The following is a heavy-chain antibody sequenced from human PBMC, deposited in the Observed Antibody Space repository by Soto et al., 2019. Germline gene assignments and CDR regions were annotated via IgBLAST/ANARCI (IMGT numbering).Heavy chain of an antibody. CDR2: IRTKANNYAT. D-gene: IGHD3-10*01. V-gene: IGHV3-73*02. CDR1: GFTFSGSA. Sequence: DVQLVESGGGLVQPGGSLKLSCAASGFTFSGSAMNWVRQASGKGLEWVGRIRTKANNYATAYAASVKGRFTISRDDSMNKAYLQINSLKTEDTAVYYCSRPPYFGSGSYEGSWGQGTLVIVSS. CDR3: SRPPYFGSGSYEGS. J-gene: IGHJ5*02.